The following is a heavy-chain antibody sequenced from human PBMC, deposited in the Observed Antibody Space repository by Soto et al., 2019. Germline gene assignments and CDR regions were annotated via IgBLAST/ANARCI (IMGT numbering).Heavy chain of an antibody. Sequence: GGSLRLSCAASGFTFSSYGMHWVRQAPGKGLEWVAVISYDGSNKYYADSVKGRFTISRDNSKNTLYLQMNSLRAEDTAVYFCAKDPSSGFAMENYFDYWGQGTLVTVSS. V-gene: IGHV3-30*18. CDR3: AKDPSSGFAMENYFDY. D-gene: IGHD3-10*01. CDR2: ISYDGSNK. J-gene: IGHJ4*02. CDR1: GFTFSSYG.